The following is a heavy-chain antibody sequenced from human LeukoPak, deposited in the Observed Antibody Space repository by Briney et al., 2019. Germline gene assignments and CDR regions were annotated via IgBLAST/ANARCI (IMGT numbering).Heavy chain of an antibody. D-gene: IGHD3-22*01. CDR1: GGTFSSYA. Sequence: AASVKVSCKASGGTFSSYAISWVRQAPGQGVEWMGGIIPIFGTANYAQKFQGRVTITADESTSTAYVELSSLRSEDTAVYYCANRDSSGSWFDPWGQGTLVTVSS. CDR2: IIPIFGTA. CDR3: ANRDSSGSWFDP. J-gene: IGHJ5*02. V-gene: IGHV1-69*13.